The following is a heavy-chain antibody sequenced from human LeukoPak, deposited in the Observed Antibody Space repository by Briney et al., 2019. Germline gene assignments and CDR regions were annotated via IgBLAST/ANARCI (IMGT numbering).Heavy chain of an antibody. D-gene: IGHD3-10*01. V-gene: IGHV3-30-3*01. CDR3: ARAGGSYYNYPYYFDY. J-gene: IGHJ4*02. CDR1: GFTFSSYA. CDR2: ISYDGSNK. Sequence: GRSLRLSCAASGFTFSSYAMHWVRQAPGKGLEWVAVISYDGSNKYYADSVKGRFTISRDNSKNTLYLQMNSLRAEDTAVYYCARAGGSYYNYPYYFDYWGQGTLVTVSS.